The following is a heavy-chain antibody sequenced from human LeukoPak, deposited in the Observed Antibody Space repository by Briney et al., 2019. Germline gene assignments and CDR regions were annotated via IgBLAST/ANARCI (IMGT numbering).Heavy chain of an antibody. J-gene: IGHJ4*02. CDR3: ARRYYDSSGYPHFDY. V-gene: IGHV1-18*01. CDR1: GYTFTSYG. CDR2: ISAYNGNT. Sequence: ASVEVSCKASGYTFTSYGISWVRQAPGQGLEWMGWISAYNGNTNYAQKFQGRVTMTTDTSTTTVYMELRSLRFDDTAVYYCARRYYDSSGYPHFDYWGQGTLVTVSS. D-gene: IGHD3-22*01.